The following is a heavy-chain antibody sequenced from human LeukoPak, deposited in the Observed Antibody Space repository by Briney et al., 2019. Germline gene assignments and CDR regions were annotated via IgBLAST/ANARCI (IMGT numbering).Heavy chain of an antibody. Sequence: GGSLRLSCETAGFTFSSYVMHWVRRTPGKGLVWVSRISHDGIISYADSVKGRFTISRDNAKNTPILQMNSLRVEDTAVYYCARDWVYKIDYWGRGTLVTVSS. D-gene: IGHD5-24*01. CDR3: ARDWVYKIDY. V-gene: IGHV3-74*01. CDR2: ISHDGII. J-gene: IGHJ4*02. CDR1: GFTFSSYV.